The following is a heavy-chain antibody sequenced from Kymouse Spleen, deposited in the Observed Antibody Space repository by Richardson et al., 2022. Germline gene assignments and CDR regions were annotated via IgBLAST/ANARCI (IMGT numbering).Heavy chain of an antibody. V-gene: IGHV3-11*01. CDR1: GFTFSDYY. CDR3: ARAI*GYYDILTGYSLLLLRYGR. J-gene: IGHJ6*02. CDR2: ISSSGSTI. Sequence: QVQLVESGGGLVKPGGSLRLSCAASGFTFSDYYMSWIRQAPGKGLEWVSYISSSGSTIYYADSVKGRFTISRDNAKNSLYLQMNSLRAEDTAVYYCARAI*GYYDILTGYSLLLLRYGRLGPRDHGHRLL. D-gene: IGHD3-9*01.